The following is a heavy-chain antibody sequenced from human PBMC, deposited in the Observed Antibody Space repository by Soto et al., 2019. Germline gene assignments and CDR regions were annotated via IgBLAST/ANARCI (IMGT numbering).Heavy chain of an antibody. CDR2: VWYDGTNK. J-gene: IGHJ4*02. CDR1: GFTFTNHG. D-gene: IGHD3-3*01. Sequence: GGSLRLSCAASGFTFTNHGIHWVRQAPGKGLEWVAVVWYDGTNKYYADSLKGRFTISRDNPKSTVYLQMNSLRVEDTAVYYCARGERVHYDFPSTYVPFDYWGRGTLVTVSS. V-gene: IGHV3-33*01. CDR3: ARGERVHYDFPSTYVPFDY.